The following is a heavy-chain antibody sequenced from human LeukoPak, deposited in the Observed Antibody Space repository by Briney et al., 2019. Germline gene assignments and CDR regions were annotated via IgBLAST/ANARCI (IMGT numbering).Heavy chain of an antibody. J-gene: IGHJ4*02. CDR3: ARGPGFDWFLYIY. CDR2: MYTSGST. D-gene: IGHD3-9*01. V-gene: IGHV4-38-2*02. Sequence: PSETLSLTCTVSGYSISSGYYWGWIRQTAGRGLEWIGRMYTSGSTNYNPSLQSRVTMSFDTSKRQFSLELKSVTAADTAVYYCARGPGFDWFLYIYWGQGFMVTVSS. CDR1: GYSISSGYY.